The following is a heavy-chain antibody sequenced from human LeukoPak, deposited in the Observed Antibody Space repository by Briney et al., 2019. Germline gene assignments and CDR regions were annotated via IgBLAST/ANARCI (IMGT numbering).Heavy chain of an antibody. Sequence: PGSSLRLLCAASVFIFSRYGMQWVRQAPVQWRECVVVISYDGSIIDYTASVKGRFTISRDNSKHTLYRQINSLRAKDTAVYFCAKPGRGGYLLMVDPWRQGTQITVSS. D-gene: IGHD2-15*01. CDR3: AKPGRGGYLLMVDP. CDR1: VFIFSRYG. CDR2: ISYDGSII. J-gene: IGHJ5*02. V-gene: IGHV3-30*18.